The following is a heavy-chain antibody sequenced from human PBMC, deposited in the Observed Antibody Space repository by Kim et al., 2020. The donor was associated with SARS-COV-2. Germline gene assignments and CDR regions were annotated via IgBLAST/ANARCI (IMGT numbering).Heavy chain of an antibody. CDR1: GFTFSSYS. J-gene: IGHJ6*02. V-gene: IGHV3-48*02. Sequence: GGSLRLSCAASGFTFSSYSMNWVRQAPGKGLEWVSYISSSSSTIYYADSVKGRFTISRDNAKNSLYLQMNSLRDEDTAVYYCARRIGPIYYYYYGMDVWGQGTTVTVSS. D-gene: IGHD2-15*01. CDR3: ARRIGPIYYYYYGMDV. CDR2: ISSSSSTI.